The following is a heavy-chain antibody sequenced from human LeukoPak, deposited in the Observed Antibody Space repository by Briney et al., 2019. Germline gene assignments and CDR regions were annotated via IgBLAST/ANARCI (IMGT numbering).Heavy chain of an antibody. V-gene: IGHV3-30*01. CDR2: ISYDGSNK. CDR1: GFTFSSYA. Sequence: PGGTLRLSCAASGFTFSSYAMHWVRQAPGKGLEGVAVISYDGSNKYYADSVKGRFTISRDNSKNTLYLQMNSLRAEDTAVYYCARERAKYYFDYWGQGTLVTVSS. J-gene: IGHJ4*02. CDR3: ARERAKYYFDY.